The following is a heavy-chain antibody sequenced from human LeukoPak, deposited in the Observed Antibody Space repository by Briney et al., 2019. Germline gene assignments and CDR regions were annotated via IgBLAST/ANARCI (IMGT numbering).Heavy chain of an antibody. D-gene: IGHD3-22*01. CDR3: ARASRLIYYDSSGPLPDY. V-gene: IGHV4-31*03. Sequence: SETLSLTCTVSGGSVNSGGYYWSWIRQHPGKGLEWIGFIYYSGSTYYNPSLENRVTISLDTSKNQFSLKLRSVTAADTAVYYCARASRLIYYDSSGPLPDYWGQGTLVTVSS. J-gene: IGHJ4*02. CDR1: GGSVNSGGYY. CDR2: IYYSGST.